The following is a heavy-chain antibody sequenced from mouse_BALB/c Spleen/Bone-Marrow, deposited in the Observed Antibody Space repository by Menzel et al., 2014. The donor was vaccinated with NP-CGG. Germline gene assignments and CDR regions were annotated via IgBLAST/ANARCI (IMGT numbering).Heavy chain of an antibody. D-gene: IGHD2-12*01. CDR1: GFAFSSFG. CDR2: ISSGSNTI. J-gene: IGHJ3*01. V-gene: IGHV5-17*02. CDR3: CRFCYCVTC. Sequence: EVMLVESGGGVVQPGGSRKLSCAASGFAFSSFGMHWVRQAPEKGLEWVAYISSGSNTIYYADTVKGRFTISRDNPKNTLFLQMTSLRSEDTAMYYVCRFCYCVTCWGQGTLVTVSA.